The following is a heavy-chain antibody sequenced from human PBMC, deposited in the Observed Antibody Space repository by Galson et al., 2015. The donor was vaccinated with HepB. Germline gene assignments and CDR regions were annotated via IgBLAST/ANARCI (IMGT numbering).Heavy chain of an antibody. Sequence: LSCAASGFTFTYHAMNWVRQAPGKGLEWVSSLSSGGGDTFYADSVKGRFTISRDNSKNTLYLQMDRLRVEDTAVYYCAKGVYCTRGNCYMGWFEPWGQGTLVTVSS. CDR2: LSSGGGDT. J-gene: IGHJ5*02. CDR3: AKGVYCTRGNCYMGWFEP. CDR1: GFTFTYHA. D-gene: IGHD2-2*02. V-gene: IGHV3-23*01.